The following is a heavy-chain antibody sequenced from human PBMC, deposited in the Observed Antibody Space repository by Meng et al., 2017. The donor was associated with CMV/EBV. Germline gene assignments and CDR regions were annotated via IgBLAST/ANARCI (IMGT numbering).Heavy chain of an antibody. Sequence: QLHSKESGPGLVNPSQTLSLTCTVSGGSISSGDYYWSWIRQPPGKGLEWIGYIYYSGSTYYNPSLKSRVTISVDTSKNQFSLKLSSVTAADTAVYYCARGGIAAAGPFDYWGQGTLVTVSS. D-gene: IGHD6-13*01. CDR1: GGSISSGDYY. V-gene: IGHV4-30-4*08. CDR3: ARGGIAAAGPFDY. J-gene: IGHJ4*02. CDR2: IYYSGST.